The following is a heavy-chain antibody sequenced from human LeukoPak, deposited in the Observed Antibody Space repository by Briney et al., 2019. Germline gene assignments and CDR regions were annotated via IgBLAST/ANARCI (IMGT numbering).Heavy chain of an antibody. CDR3: ARPIVAAGYYYYYGMDV. CDR2: IYPGDSDT. CDR1: GYSFTSHW. D-gene: IGHD6-13*01. Sequence: GESLKISCKGSGYSFTSHWIGWVRQMPGKGLEWMGIIYPGDSDTRYSPSFQGQVTISADKSISTAYLQWSSLKASDTAMYYCARPIVAAGYYYYYGMDVWGQGTTVTVSS. V-gene: IGHV5-51*01. J-gene: IGHJ6*02.